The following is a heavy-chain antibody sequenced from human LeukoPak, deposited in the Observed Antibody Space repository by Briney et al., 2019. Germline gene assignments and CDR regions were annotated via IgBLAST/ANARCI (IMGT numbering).Heavy chain of an antibody. CDR2: INWNSGTT. CDR1: GFTFNESA. CDR3: TKEINTWLSYFDY. J-gene: IGHJ4*02. Sequence: PGGSLRLSCAASGFTFNESAMHWVRQTPGEGLEWVSGINWNSGTTAYAASVKGRFTISRDNAKNSLYLQMNRLRPEDTAFYYCTKEINTWLSYFDYWGQGALVTVSS. D-gene: IGHD3-9*01. V-gene: IGHV3-9*01.